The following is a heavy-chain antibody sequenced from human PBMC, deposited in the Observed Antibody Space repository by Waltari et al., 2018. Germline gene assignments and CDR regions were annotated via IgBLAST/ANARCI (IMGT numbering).Heavy chain of an antibody. CDR3: ARPVNYTSGWYEFDP. Sequence: QVQLQESGPGLVKPSETLSLTCTVSGGSISPYWCNWIRQPPGKGLEWIGYISYLGYTNYNPSLKSRVTMSVDTSNNQFSLKLSAVTAADTAVDFCARPVNYTSGWYEFDPWGQGTLVTVSS. CDR2: ISYLGYT. D-gene: IGHD6-19*01. J-gene: IGHJ5*02. V-gene: IGHV4-59*08. CDR1: GGSISPYW.